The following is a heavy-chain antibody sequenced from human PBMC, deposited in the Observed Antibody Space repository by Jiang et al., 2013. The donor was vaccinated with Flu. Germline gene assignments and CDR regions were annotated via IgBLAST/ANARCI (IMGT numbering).Heavy chain of an antibody. CDR1: GYTFTSYY. Sequence: GAEVKKPGASVKVSCKASGYTFTSYYMHWVRQAPGQGLEWMGIINPSGGSTSYAQKFQGRVTMTRDTSTSTVYMELKSLGSEDTAMYFCARDEKWAIVYYFDTWGQGTLVTVSS. J-gene: IGHJ4*02. D-gene: IGHD1-26*01. V-gene: IGHV1-46*01. CDR3: ARDEKWAIVYYFDT. CDR2: INPSGGST.